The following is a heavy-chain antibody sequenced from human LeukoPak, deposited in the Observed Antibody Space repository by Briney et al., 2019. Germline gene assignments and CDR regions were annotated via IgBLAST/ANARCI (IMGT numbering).Heavy chain of an antibody. CDR3: ARVRRGISDY. J-gene: IGHJ4*02. Sequence: SETLSLTCTVSGGSISSSSYYWGWIRQPPGKGLEWIGSIYYSGSTYYNPSLKSRVTISVDTSKNQFSLKLSSVTAADTAVYYCARVRRGISDYWGQGTLVTVSS. CDR2: IYYSGST. V-gene: IGHV4-39*07. CDR1: GGSISSSSYY. D-gene: IGHD6-13*01.